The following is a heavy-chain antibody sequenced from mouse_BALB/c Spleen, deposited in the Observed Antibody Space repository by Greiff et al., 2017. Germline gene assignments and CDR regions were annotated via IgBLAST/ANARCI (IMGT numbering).Heavy chain of an antibody. J-gene: IGHJ2*01. CDR2: ISSGGST. Sequence: DVKLVESGGGLVKPGGSLKLSCAASGFTFSSYAMSWVRQTPEKRLEWVASISSGGSTYYPDSVKGRFTISRDNARNILYLQMSSLRSEDTAMYYCARSFITTADYFDYWGQGTTLTVSS. CDR1: GFTFSSYA. CDR3: ARSFITTADYFDY. D-gene: IGHD1-1*01. V-gene: IGHV5-6-5*01.